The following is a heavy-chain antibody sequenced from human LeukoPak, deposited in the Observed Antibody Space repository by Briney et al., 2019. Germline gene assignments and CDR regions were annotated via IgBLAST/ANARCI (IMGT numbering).Heavy chain of an antibody. CDR1: GFTFSSYG. D-gene: IGHD5-18*01. J-gene: IGHJ5*02. CDR3: ARDTAMVTGGTFWFDP. Sequence: PGRSLRLSCAASGFTFSSYGMHWVRQAPGKGLEWVAVIWYDGSNKYYADSVKGRFTISRDNSKNTLYLQMNSLRAEDTAVYYCARDTAMVTGGTFWFDPWGQGTLVTVSS. V-gene: IGHV3-33*01. CDR2: IWYDGSNK.